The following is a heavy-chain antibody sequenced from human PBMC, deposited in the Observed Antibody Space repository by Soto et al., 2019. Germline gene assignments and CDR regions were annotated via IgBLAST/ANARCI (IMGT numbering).Heavy chain of an antibody. CDR3: ARDSSVAPTAECDY. V-gene: IGHV3-33*01. CDR2: IWYDGSNK. J-gene: IGHJ4*02. D-gene: IGHD4-17*01. Sequence: PGGSLRLSCAASGFTFSSYGMHWVRQAPGKGLEWVAVIWYDGSNKYYADSVKGRFTISRDNSKNTLYLQMNSLRAEDTAVYYCARDSSVAPTAECDYWGQGTLVTVSS. CDR1: GFTFSSYG.